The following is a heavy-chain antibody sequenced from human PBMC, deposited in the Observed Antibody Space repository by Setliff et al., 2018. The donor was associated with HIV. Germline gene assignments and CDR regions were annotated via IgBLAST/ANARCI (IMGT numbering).Heavy chain of an antibody. CDR3: ARGDSSGYYFNSYYFDY. CDR1: GYTFTSYY. J-gene: IGHJ4*02. Sequence: GASVNVSCKASGYTFTSYYMHWVRQAPGQGLEWMGIINPSGDSTSYAQKFQGRVTMTRDTSTNTVYMELSSLRSEGTAVYYCARGDSSGYYFNSYYFDYWGQGTLVTVSS. V-gene: IGHV1-46*01. D-gene: IGHD3-22*01. CDR2: INPSGDST.